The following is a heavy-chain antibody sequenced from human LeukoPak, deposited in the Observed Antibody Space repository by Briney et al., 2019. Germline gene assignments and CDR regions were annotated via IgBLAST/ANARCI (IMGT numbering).Heavy chain of an antibody. D-gene: IGHD3-10*01. Sequence: GGSLRLSCAASGFTFSSYAMHWVRQAPGKGLEYVSAISSNGGSTYYANSVKGRFTISRDNAKNSLYLQMNSLRAEDTAVYYCASVTMVRGVPLWGQGTLVTVSS. V-gene: IGHV3-64*01. CDR2: ISSNGGST. J-gene: IGHJ4*02. CDR3: ASVTMVRGVPL. CDR1: GFTFSSYA.